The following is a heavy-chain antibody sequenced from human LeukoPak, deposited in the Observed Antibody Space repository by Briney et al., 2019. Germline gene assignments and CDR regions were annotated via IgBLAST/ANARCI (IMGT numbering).Heavy chain of an antibody. D-gene: IGHD3-22*01. V-gene: IGHV1-69*04. CDR3: ARNIYYDSSWGGLDY. CDR1: RGTFSSYA. CDR2: IIPILGIA. J-gene: IGHJ4*02. Sequence: SVKVSCKASRGTFSSYAISWVRQAPGQGLEWMGRIIPILGIANYAQKFQGRVTITADKSTSTAYMELSSLRSEDTAVYYCARNIYYDSSWGGLDYWGQGTLVTVSS.